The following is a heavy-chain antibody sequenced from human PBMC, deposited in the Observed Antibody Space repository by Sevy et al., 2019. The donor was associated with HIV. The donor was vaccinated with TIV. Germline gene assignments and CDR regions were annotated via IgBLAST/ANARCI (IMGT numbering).Heavy chain of an antibody. CDR3: ARLFSDAGDRYYLAY. D-gene: IGHD3-16*02. V-gene: IGHV3-30-3*01. Sequence: GGSLRLSCAASGFTFSNYDMHWVRQAPGKGLEWVAVISHDGNYKNYADSVKVRFTISRDDFKNTLYLQMSSLRPEDTAVYFSARLFSDAGDRYYLAYWGQGALVTVSS. CDR1: GFTFSNYD. J-gene: IGHJ4*02. CDR2: ISHDGNYK.